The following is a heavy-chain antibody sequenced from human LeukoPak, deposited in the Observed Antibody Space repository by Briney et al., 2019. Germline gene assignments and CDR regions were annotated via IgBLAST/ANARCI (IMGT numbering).Heavy chain of an antibody. CDR2: IRYDGSNK. D-gene: IGHD2-21*02. Sequence: GGSLRLSCAASGFTFSSYGMHWVRQAPGKGLEWVAFIRYDGSNKYYADSVKGRFTISRDNSKNTLYLQMNSLRAEDTAVYYCANRYCGGDCFTSDYFDYWGQGTLVTVSS. CDR3: ANRYCGGDCFTSDYFDY. CDR1: GFTFSSYG. J-gene: IGHJ4*02. V-gene: IGHV3-30*02.